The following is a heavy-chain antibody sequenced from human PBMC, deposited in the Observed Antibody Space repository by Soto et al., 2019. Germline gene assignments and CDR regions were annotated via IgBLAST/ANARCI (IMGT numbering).Heavy chain of an antibody. CDR3: TTDPGSGWPQEGY. Sequence: LRLSCAASGFTFSNAWMSWVRQAPGKGLEWVGRIKSKTDGETTDYAAPVKGRFTISRDDSKNTLYLQMNSLKTEDTAVYYCTTDPGSGWPQEGYWGQGTLVTVSS. CDR1: GFTFSNAW. D-gene: IGHD6-19*01. V-gene: IGHV3-15*01. CDR2: IKSKTDGETT. J-gene: IGHJ4*02.